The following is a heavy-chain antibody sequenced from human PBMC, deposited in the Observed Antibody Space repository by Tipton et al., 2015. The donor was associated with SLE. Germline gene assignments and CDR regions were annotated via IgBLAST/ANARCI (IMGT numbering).Heavy chain of an antibody. D-gene: IGHD2-21*02. Sequence: QLVQSGPEVKKPGESLKISCKGFGYNFNNSWIAWVRQVPGKGLEWMGMIYPGDSDARYSPSFQGQVIMSADKSNNAAHLQWSSLQASDSAMYFCARWGDFPSWGQGTLVTVSS. J-gene: IGHJ5*02. CDR3: ARWGDFPS. V-gene: IGHV5-51*03. CDR1: GYNFNNSW. CDR2: IYPGDSDA.